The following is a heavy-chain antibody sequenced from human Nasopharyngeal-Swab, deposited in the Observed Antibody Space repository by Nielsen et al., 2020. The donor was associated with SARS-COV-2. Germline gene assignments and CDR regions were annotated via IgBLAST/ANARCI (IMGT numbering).Heavy chain of an antibody. V-gene: IGHV3-23*01. CDR3: TRRMAGWGFFDS. D-gene: IGHD6-19*01. J-gene: IGHJ4*02. Sequence: GESLKISCAASGFMFSVHAMNWVRQAPGKGLEWVSTIGEAGGSIFYADSVKGRFTISRDNSKSTLFLQLNNLRPEDTAMYFCTRRMAGWGFFDSWGQGALATVSS. CDR1: GFMFSVHA. CDR2: IGEAGGSI.